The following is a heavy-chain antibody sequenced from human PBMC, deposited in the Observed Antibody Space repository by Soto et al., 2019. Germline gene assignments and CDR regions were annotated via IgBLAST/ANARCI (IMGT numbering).Heavy chain of an antibody. V-gene: IGHV3-30*18. CDR1: GFTFSNYG. CDR3: AKEGPAYSSTWYDC. CDR2: ISHDGTVQ. J-gene: IGHJ5*01. Sequence: QVQLVEYGGGVVQPGRSLRLSCAVSGFTFSNYGMKWVRQASGKGLEWVAVISHDGTVQYHADAVKGRFTISRDNSKNILYLQMNSLRAEDSAVYYCAKEGPAYSSTWYDCWGQGTLVTVSS. D-gene: IGHD6-13*01.